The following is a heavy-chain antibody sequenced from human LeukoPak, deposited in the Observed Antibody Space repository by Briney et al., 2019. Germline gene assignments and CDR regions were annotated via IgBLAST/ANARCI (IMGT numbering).Heavy chain of an antibody. CDR1: GFTFSSYA. D-gene: IGHD5-24*01. J-gene: IGHJ4*02. V-gene: IGHV3-23*01. CDR2: ISGSGGST. CDR3: AKHTGDGYTPLDY. Sequence: GGSLRLSCAASGFTFSSYATSWVRQAPGKELEWVSAISGSGGSTFNADSVKGRFTISRDNSKNTLYLQMNSLRAEDTAVYYCAKHTGDGYTPLDYWGQGTLVTVSS.